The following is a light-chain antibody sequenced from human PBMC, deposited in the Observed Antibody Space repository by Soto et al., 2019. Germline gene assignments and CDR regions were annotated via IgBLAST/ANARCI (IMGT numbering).Light chain of an antibody. Sequence: EIVLTQSPATLSLSPGERATLSCRASQSIDNYLAWYQQKPGQAPRLLIYDASNRATGIPTRFSGSGSGTDFTLTITSLEPEDFAVYYCQQRSSWPGTFGQGTKVEIK. CDR2: DAS. CDR3: QQRSSWPGT. J-gene: IGKJ1*01. V-gene: IGKV3-11*01. CDR1: QSIDNY.